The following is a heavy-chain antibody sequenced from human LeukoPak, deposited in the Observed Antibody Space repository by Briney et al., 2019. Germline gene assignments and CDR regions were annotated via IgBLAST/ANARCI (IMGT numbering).Heavy chain of an antibody. Sequence: ASVKVSCKVSGYTLTGLSMHWVRQAPGKGLEWMGGFDPEDGETIYAQKFQGRVTMTEDTSTDTAYMELSSLRSEDTAVYYCATVLSHKGLRDFWSGPLFPMDVWGKGTTVTVSS. D-gene: IGHD3-3*01. CDR1: GYTLTGLS. CDR2: FDPEDGET. J-gene: IGHJ6*03. V-gene: IGHV1-24*01. CDR3: ATVLSHKGLRDFWSGPLFPMDV.